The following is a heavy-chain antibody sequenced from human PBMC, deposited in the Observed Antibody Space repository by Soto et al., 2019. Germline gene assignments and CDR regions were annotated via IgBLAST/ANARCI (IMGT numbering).Heavy chain of an antibody. D-gene: IGHD3-22*01. J-gene: IGHJ4*02. CDR3: ARARYDSSGYYFDY. CDR1: GFIFSSYA. Sequence: PGGSLRLSCAASGFIFSSYAMSWVRQAPGKGLEWVSAISGSGGTTYYADSVKGRFTISRDISKNTLYLQMNSLRAEDTAVYYCARARYDSSGYYFDYWGQGALVTVSS. CDR2: ISGSGGTT. V-gene: IGHV3-23*01.